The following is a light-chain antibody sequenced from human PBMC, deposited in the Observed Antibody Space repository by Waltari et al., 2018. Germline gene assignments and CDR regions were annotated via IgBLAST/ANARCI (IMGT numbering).Light chain of an antibody. CDR3: QQYYTIPHT. J-gene: IGKJ2*01. V-gene: IGKV4-1*01. Sequence: DIVMTQSPDFLAVSLGERATVNCKSSQTILYNSKNKNCLTWYQQKPGQPPKFLIFWASTRESGVPDRFSGSGSGTNFTLTISGLQAEDLAVYYCQQYYTIPHTFGQGTKLEI. CDR1: QTILYNSKNKNC. CDR2: WAS.